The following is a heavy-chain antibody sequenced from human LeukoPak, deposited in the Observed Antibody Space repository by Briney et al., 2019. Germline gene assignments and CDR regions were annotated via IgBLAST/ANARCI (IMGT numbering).Heavy chain of an antibody. D-gene: IGHD6-19*01. CDR3: ARESVYSSGWQSVD. V-gene: IGHV4-31*03. J-gene: IGHJ4*02. CDR2: IYYSGST. CDR1: GGSISSGGYY. Sequence: SETLSLTCTVSGGSISSGGYYWSWTRQHPGKGLEWIGYIYYSGSTYYNPSLKSRATISVDTSKNQFSLKLSSVTAADTAVYYCARESVYSSGWQSVDWGQGTLVTVSS.